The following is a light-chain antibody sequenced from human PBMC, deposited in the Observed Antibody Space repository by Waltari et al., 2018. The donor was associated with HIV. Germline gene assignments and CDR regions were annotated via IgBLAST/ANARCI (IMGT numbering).Light chain of an antibody. CDR2: AAS. CDR3: QQTFRAPRT. CDR1: QMIANY. Sequence: DIHITQSPSSLSASVGDRVTITCRASQMIANYLNWYEQRVGKAPELLIYAASSLQSGVPSRFSGSGSGTDFTLTISSLQPEDFATYYCQQTFRAPRTFGQGTRVDI. J-gene: IGKJ1*01. V-gene: IGKV1-39*01.